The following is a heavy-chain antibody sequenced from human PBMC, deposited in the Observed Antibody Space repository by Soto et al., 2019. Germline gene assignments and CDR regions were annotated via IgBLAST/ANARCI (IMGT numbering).Heavy chain of an antibody. J-gene: IGHJ5*02. D-gene: IGHD4-17*01. CDR2: IYYSGST. V-gene: IGHV4-31*03. CDR3: ARDKITTVTPGGRWFDP. Sequence: SETLSLTCTVSGGSISSGGYYWSWIRQHPGKGLEWIGYIYYSGSTYYNPSLKSRVTISVDTSKNQFSLKLSSVTAADTAVYYCARDKITTVTPGGRWFDPWGPGTLVTVSS. CDR1: GGSISSGGYY.